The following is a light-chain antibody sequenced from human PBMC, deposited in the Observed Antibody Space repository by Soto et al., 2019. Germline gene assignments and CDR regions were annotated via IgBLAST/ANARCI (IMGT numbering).Light chain of an antibody. J-gene: IGKJ3*01. CDR3: QQYDNLPLFT. CDR2: KAS. V-gene: IGKV1-5*03. CDR1: QTISSW. Sequence: DIQMTQSPSTLSGSVGDRVTITCRASQTISSWLAWYQQKPGKAPKLLIYKASTLKSGVPSRFSGSGSGTEFTLTISSLQPEDIATYYCQQYDNLPLFTFGPGTKVDIK.